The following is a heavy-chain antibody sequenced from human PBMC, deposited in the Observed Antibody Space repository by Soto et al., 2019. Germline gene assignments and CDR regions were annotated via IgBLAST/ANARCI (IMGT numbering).Heavy chain of an antibody. V-gene: IGHV3-21*01. CDR2: ISSSSSYI. CDR3: ARDMSSSDYYYYYMDV. D-gene: IGHD6-6*01. J-gene: IGHJ6*03. CDR1: GFTFSSYS. Sequence: GSLRLSCAASGFTFSSYSMNWVRQAPGKGLEWVSSISSSSSYICYADSVKGRFTISRDNAKNSLYLQMNSLRAEDTAVYYCARDMSSSDYYYYYMDVWGKGTTVTVSS.